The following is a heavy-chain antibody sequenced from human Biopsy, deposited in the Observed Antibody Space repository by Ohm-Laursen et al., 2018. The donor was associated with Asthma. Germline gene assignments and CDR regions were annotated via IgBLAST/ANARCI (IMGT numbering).Heavy chain of an antibody. CDR3: ARARYGDLHDY. Sequence: SSAKVSCKASGYTFTSYAMHWVRQAPGQRLEWMGWINAGNGNTKYSQKFQGRVTITRDTSASTAYMELSSLRSEDTAVYYCARARYGDLHDYWGQGTLVTVSS. J-gene: IGHJ4*02. D-gene: IGHD4-17*01. CDR1: GYTFTSYA. CDR2: INAGNGNT. V-gene: IGHV1-3*01.